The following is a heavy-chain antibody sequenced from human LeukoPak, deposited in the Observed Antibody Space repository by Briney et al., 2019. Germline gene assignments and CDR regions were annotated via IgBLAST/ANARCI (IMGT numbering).Heavy chain of an antibody. CDR3: AKDPSPSGYSYDGAFDY. Sequence: GGSLRLSCAASGFTFSSYAMSWVRQAPGKGLEWVSAISGSGGSTNYADSVKGRFTISRDNSKNTLYLQMNSLRAEDTAVYYCAKDPSPSGYSYDGAFDYWGQGTLVTVSS. J-gene: IGHJ4*02. D-gene: IGHD5-18*01. V-gene: IGHV3-23*01. CDR1: GFTFSSYA. CDR2: ISGSGGST.